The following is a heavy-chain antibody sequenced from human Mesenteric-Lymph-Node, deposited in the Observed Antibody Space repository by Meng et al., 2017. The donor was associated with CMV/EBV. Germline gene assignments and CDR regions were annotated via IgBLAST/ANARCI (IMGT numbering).Heavy chain of an antibody. Sequence: SETLSLTCTVSGDSVSSGPYYWTWIRQPPGKGLEWIGYMSDSGTTNYNPSLKGRVTISVDTSKKQFSLKLSSVTAADTAVYYCARDGGLLGMDVWGQGTTVTVSS. D-gene: IGHD2-21*02. CDR2: MSDSGTT. V-gene: IGHV4-61*01. CDR3: ARDGGLLGMDV. J-gene: IGHJ6*02. CDR1: GDSVSSGPYY.